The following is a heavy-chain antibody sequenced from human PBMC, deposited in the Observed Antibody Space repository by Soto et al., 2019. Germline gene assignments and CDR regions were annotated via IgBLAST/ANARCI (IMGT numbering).Heavy chain of an antibody. V-gene: IGHV1-18*01. CDR1: GYTFSTYG. CDR3: AREFGGFCISTSCYGGWFDP. Sequence: GASVKVSCKASGYTFSTYGIHWVRQAPGQRLEWMGWISVYNGDTNYAQKLQGRLTMTTDRSTSTAYMELRSLRSDDTAVYYCAREFGGFCISTSCYGGWFDPWGQGTLVTVSS. CDR2: ISVYNGDT. D-gene: IGHD2-2*01. J-gene: IGHJ5*02.